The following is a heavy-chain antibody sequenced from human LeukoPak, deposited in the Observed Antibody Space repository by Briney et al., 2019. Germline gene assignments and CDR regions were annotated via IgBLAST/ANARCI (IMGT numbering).Heavy chain of an antibody. J-gene: IGHJ4*02. CDR2: INHSGST. CDR1: GGSFSGYN. D-gene: IGHD2/OR15-2a*01. Sequence: SETLSLTCAVYGGSFSGYNWSWIRQPPGKGLEWIGEINHSGSTNYNPSLKSRVTISVDTSKNQFSLKLSSVTAADTAVYYCARAGSVTTFSLFDYWGQGTLVTVSS. CDR3: ARAGSVTTFSLFDY. V-gene: IGHV4-34*01.